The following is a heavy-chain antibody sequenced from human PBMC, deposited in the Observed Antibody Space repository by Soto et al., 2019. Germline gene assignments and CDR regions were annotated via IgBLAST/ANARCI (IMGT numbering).Heavy chain of an antibody. D-gene: IGHD3-10*01. CDR1: GFTFSSYW. Sequence: GGSLRLSCAASGFTFSSYWMHWVRQAPGKGLVWVSRINSDGSSTSYADSVKGRFTISRDNAKNTLYLQMNSLRAEDRAVYYCARVQRGDRGAFDIWGQGTMVTVSS. CDR2: INSDGSST. V-gene: IGHV3-74*01. J-gene: IGHJ3*02. CDR3: ARVQRGDRGAFDI.